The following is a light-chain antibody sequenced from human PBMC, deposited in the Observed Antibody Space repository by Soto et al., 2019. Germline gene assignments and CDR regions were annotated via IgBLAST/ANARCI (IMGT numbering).Light chain of an antibody. CDR2: GAS. Sequence: EIVMTQSPATLSVSPGERATLSCRASQSVGRNLAWYQQKPGQAPRLLIYGASTRATGIPASFSGSGSGTEFPLTISSLQSEDFAIYSCQQYNHWPPLTFGGGTKVEIK. CDR3: QQYNHWPPLT. J-gene: IGKJ4*01. V-gene: IGKV3-15*01. CDR1: QSVGRN.